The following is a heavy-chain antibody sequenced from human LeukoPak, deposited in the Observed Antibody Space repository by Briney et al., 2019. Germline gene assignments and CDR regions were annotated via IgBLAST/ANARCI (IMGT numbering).Heavy chain of an antibody. CDR2: IWYDGSNK. V-gene: IGHV3-33*06. CDR1: GFTFSSYG. D-gene: IGHD6-13*01. J-gene: IGHJ4*02. CDR3: AKARAGAGTFWLGY. Sequence: GGSLRLSCAASGFTFSSYGMHWVRQAPGKGLEWVAVIWYDGSNKYYADSVKGRSTISRDNSKNTLYLQMNSLRAEDTAVYYCAKARAGAGTFWLGYWGQGTLVTVSS.